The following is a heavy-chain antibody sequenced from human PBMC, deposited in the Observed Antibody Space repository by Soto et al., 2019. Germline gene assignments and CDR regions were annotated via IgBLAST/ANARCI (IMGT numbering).Heavy chain of an antibody. V-gene: IGHV1-46*01. D-gene: IGHD2-2*01. Sequence: QVQLVQSGAEVKMPGTSVKVSCKASGYSFSTYHIHWVRQAPGQGLEWLGFINPDGGATNYAQKCQGSLGLTRDTPTSTVSMELRSLGHDDTAVYYCARGDIVLVPASEGNWFDTWGQGNLVTVS. CDR2: INPDGGAT. J-gene: IGHJ5*02. CDR3: ARGDIVLVPASEGNWFDT. CDR1: GYSFSTYH.